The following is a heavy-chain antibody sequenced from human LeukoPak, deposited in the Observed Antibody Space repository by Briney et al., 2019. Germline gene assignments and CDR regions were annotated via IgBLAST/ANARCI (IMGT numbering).Heavy chain of an antibody. CDR1: GYTFTSSG. D-gene: IGHD6-13*01. CDR3: ARAVGVRLQLVLGY. Sequence: ASVEVSCKASGYTFTSSGISWVRQAPGQGLEWMGWISAYNHGTYYAQKFQGRVTMTRDTSTSTVYMELSSLRSEDTAVYYCARAVGVRLQLVLGYWGQGTLVTVSS. CDR2: ISAYNHGT. V-gene: IGHV1-18*01. J-gene: IGHJ4*02.